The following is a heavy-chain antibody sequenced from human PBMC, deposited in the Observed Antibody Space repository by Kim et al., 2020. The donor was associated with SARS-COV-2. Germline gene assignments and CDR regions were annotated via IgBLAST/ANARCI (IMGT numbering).Heavy chain of an antibody. CDR3: ARGRGYSGYDCDY. Sequence: GGSLRLSCAASGFTFSSYSMNWVRQAPGKGLEWVSSISSSSSYIYYADSVKGRFTISRDNAKNSLYLQMNSLRAEDTAVYYCARGRGYSGYDCDYWGQGTLVTVSS. J-gene: IGHJ4*02. V-gene: IGHV3-21*01. D-gene: IGHD5-12*01. CDR2: ISSSSSYI. CDR1: GFTFSSYS.